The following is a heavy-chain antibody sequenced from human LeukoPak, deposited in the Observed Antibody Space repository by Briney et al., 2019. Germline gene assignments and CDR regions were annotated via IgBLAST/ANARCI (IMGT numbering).Heavy chain of an antibody. J-gene: IGHJ4*02. CDR3: AKARSRVTTIVVVTHAFDS. V-gene: IGHV3-53*01. Sequence: GGSLRLSCAASGFSVSSNFMSWVRQAPGKGLEWVSVIYSGGTTYYADSVKGRFTISRDNSKNTLYLQMDSLRVEDTAVYYCAKARSRVTTIVVVTHAFDSWGQGTLVTVSS. CDR2: IYSGGTT. D-gene: IGHD3-22*01. CDR1: GFSVSSNF.